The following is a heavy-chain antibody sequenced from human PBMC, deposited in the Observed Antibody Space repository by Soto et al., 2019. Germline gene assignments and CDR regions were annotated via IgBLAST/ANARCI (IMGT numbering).Heavy chain of an antibody. CDR3: ERVWDHLYIDY. Sequence: PATPSLAPTVSGRSVTSTSYYRSWIRQPPGKGLEWIGYMHYSGSTNYNPSLKSRVTISVDTSKNQFSLKLSSVTAADTAVYYCERVWDHLYIDYGGEG. CDR1: GRSVTSTSYY. CDR2: MHYSGST. J-gene: IGHJ4*02. D-gene: IGHD1-26*01. V-gene: IGHV4-61*01.